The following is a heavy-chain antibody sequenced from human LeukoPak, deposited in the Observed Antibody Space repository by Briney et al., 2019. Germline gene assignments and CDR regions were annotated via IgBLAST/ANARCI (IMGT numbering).Heavy chain of an antibody. CDR2: ISGSGGST. Sequence: GGSLRLSCAASGFTFSSYAMSWVRQAPGKGLEWVSAISGSGGSTYYADSVKGRFTISRDNSKNTLYLQMNSLRAEDTAVYYCARAPYSSPYYYYYYMDVWGKATTVTVPS. CDR1: GFTFSSYA. D-gene: IGHD6-13*01. J-gene: IGHJ6*03. CDR3: ARAPYSSPYYYYYYMDV. V-gene: IGHV3-23*01.